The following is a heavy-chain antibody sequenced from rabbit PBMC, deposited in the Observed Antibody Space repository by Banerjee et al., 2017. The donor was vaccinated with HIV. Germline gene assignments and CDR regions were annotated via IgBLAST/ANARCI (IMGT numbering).Heavy chain of an antibody. CDR2: IVAGSSGNT. CDR1: GIDFSSSYY. D-gene: IGHD6-1*01. Sequence: QSLEESGGDRVKPGASLTLTCTASGIDFSSSYYTCWVRQAPGKGLEWIGCIVAGSSGNTYYASWAKGRFTISKTSTTVTLQMTSLTAADTATYFCARSSVGYGVIGAYGMDLGPGHPRHRL. J-gene: IGHJ3*02. CDR3: ARSSVGYGVIGAYGMD. V-gene: IGHV1S40*01.